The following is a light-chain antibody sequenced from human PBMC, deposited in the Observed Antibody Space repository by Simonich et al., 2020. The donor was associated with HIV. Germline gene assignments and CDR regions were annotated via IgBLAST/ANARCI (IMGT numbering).Light chain of an antibody. CDR1: SRDIGGSNY. J-gene: IGLJ2*01. V-gene: IGLV2-14*01. CDR2: EVS. Sequence: SALTQPASVSGSPGQSITISCPGSSRDIGGSNYVSWYQHHPGKAPKLMIYEVSKRPSGVTNRFSGSKTGNTATLTISGLQDEDEADYYCSSHTSSSSVIFGGGTKLTVV. CDR3: SSHTSSSSVI.